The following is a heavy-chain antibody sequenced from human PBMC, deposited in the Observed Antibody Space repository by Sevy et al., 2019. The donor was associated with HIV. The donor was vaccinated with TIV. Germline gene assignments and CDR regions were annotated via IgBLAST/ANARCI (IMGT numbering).Heavy chain of an antibody. J-gene: IGHJ4*02. D-gene: IGHD2-8*01. Sequence: GGSLRLSCAASGFTFNIYSMSWVRQTPGKGLEWVATLSFGCGKINHADSVKGRFTMSREDSKKAVYLQMNNLRVEDTAIYYCAREGCTKPHDYWGQGTLVTVSS. CDR1: GFTFNIYS. V-gene: IGHV3-23*01. CDR2: LSFGCGKI. CDR3: AREGCTKPHDY.